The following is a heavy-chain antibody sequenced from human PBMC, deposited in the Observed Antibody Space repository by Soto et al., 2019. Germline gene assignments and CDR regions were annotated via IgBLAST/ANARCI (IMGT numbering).Heavy chain of an antibody. CDR3: ARGRDGDC. J-gene: IGHJ4*02. V-gene: IGHV1-18*01. CDR2: ISAHNGNT. CDR1: GYTFTSYG. Sequence: QVHLVQSGAEVKKPGASVKVSCKGSGYTFTSYGITWVRQAPGQGLEWMGWISAHNGNTDYAQKLQGRVTVTRDTSTVRAYMELRSLRSDDTAVYYGARGRDGDCWGQGAVVTVSS.